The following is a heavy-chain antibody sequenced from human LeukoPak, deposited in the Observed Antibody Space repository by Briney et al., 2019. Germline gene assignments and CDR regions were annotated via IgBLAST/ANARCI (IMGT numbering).Heavy chain of an antibody. CDR3: ARDKVVGATYFDY. Sequence: GGSLRLSCAASGFTFSSYGMHWVRQVPGKGLEWVANINQDGSEKYYVDSVKGRFTITRDNAKTSLYLQMNSLRAEDTGIYYCARDKVVGATYFDYWGQGILVTVSS. D-gene: IGHD1-26*01. J-gene: IGHJ4*02. CDR1: GFTFSSYG. CDR2: INQDGSEK. V-gene: IGHV3-7*01.